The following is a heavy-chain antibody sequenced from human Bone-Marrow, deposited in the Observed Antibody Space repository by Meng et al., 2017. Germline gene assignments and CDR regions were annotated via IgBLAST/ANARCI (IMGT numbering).Heavy chain of an antibody. CDR3: ARDNFWSGPDY. CDR2: ISSSGSTI. V-gene: IGHV3-11*01. D-gene: IGHD3-3*01. J-gene: IGHJ4*02. Sequence: VGLIRPGGPMMLSCAASGFTFRDCYMCWIPQAPEKGLEGVSYISSSGSTIYYEDSVKSRLTCSRDNANNSLFLKMNSMRAEDTAVYYCARDNFWSGPDYWGQGTLVTVSS. CDR1: GFTFRDCY.